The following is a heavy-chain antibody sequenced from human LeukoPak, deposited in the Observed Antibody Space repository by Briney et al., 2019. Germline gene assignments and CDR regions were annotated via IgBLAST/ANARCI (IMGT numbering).Heavy chain of an antibody. J-gene: IGHJ5*02. CDR1: GGTFSSYA. D-gene: IGHD3-22*01. V-gene: IGHV1-8*02. Sequence: ASVKVSCKASGGTFSSYAISWVRQATGQGLEWMGWMNPNSGNTGYAQKFQGRVTMTRNTSISTAYMELSSLRSEDTAVYYCARRRGYSSGYSRWFDPWGQGTLVTVSS. CDR2: MNPNSGNT. CDR3: ARRRGYSSGYSRWFDP.